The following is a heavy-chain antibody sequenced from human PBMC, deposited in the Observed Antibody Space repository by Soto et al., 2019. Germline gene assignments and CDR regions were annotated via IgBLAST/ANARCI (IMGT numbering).Heavy chain of an antibody. CDR2: IYYSRST. V-gene: IGHV4-59*01. CDR3: ARANGYYDTSGYYYPFDY. D-gene: IGHD3-22*01. Sequence: SETLSLTCTVPGGSISSNYWSWIRQSTGKGLEWIGFIYYSRSTKYNPSLKIRVTMSVDTSKNQFSLKLNSVTAADTAVYYCARANGYYDTSGYYYPFDYWGQGTPVTVSS. CDR1: GGSISSNY. J-gene: IGHJ4*02.